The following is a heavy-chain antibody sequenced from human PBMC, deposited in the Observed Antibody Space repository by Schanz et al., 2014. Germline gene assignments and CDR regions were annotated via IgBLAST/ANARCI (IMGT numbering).Heavy chain of an antibody. Sequence: EVQLVESGGGLVKPGGSLRLSCAASGFTFSTYSMNWVRQAPGEGLEWVSSISESSTYKYYADSVKGRFTISRDNAKNTLYLQMNSLRAEDTAVYYCVRDTDYHFDYWGQGTLVTVSS. J-gene: IGHJ4*02. CDR1: GFTFSTYS. D-gene: IGHD4-17*01. CDR3: VRDTDYHFDY. V-gene: IGHV3-21*01. CDR2: ISESSTYK.